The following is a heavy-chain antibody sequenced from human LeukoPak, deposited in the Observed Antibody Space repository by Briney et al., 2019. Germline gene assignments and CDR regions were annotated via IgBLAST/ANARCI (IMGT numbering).Heavy chain of an antibody. D-gene: IGHD3-3*01. CDR2: ISSSSSYI. CDR3: ATIFGVVTPVGDAFDI. Sequence: GGSLRLSCAASGFTFSSYSMNWVRQAPGKGLEWVSSISSSSSYIYYADSVKGRFTISRDNAKNSLYLQMNSLRAEDTAVYYCATIFGVVTPVGDAFDIWGQGTTVTVSS. V-gene: IGHV3-21*01. CDR1: GFTFSSYS. J-gene: IGHJ3*02.